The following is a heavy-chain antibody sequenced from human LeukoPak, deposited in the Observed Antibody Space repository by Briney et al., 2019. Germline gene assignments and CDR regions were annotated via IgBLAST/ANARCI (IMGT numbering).Heavy chain of an antibody. J-gene: IGHJ6*03. D-gene: IGHD1-26*01. CDR1: GGSISSSSYY. Sequence: SETLSLTCTVSGGSISSSSYYWGWIRQPPGKGLEWIGSIYYSGSTYYNPSLKGRVTISVDTSKNQFSLKLSSVTAADTAVYYCARLGGSYYYYYYYMDVWGKGTTVTVSS. CDR3: ARLGGSYYYYYYYMDV. V-gene: IGHV4-39*07. CDR2: IYYSGST.